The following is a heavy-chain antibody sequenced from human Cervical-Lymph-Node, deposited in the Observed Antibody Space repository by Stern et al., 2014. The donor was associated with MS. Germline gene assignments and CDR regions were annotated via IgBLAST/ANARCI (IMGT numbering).Heavy chain of an antibody. CDR3: ARGSRTIMVIQN. Sequence: EVKLVESGGGLVQPGGSLRFSCGAFGLSFSMYWMTWVRQAQGKGLEWVATIKQDGSETSYVDSVKGRFTISRDNAKNSLYLHMSSLRVEDTAVYYCARGSRTIMVIQNWGQGTLVTVSS. D-gene: IGHD3-22*01. CDR2: IKQDGSET. CDR1: GLSFSMYW. V-gene: IGHV3-7*01. J-gene: IGHJ4*02.